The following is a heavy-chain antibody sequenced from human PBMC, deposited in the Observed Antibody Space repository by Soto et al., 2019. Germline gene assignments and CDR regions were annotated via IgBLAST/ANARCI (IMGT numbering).Heavy chain of an antibody. V-gene: IGHV1-69*01. D-gene: IGHD2-21*02. J-gene: IGHJ3*01. CDR2: IIPIFGRA. CDR1: GGIFSSHA. Sequence: QVQLVQSRAEVKKPGSAVKVSCKASGGIFSSHAFSWVRQAPGQGLEWMGGIIPIFGRANYAQKFQGRVTISADESTSKVHMEVNSLRFEDTAVYYCARSLGGDRSGAFDFWGQGTMVTVSS. CDR3: ARSLGGDRSGAFDF.